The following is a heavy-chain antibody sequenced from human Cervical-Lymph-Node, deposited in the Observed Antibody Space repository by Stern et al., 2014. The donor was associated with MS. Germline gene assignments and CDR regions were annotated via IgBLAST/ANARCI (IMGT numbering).Heavy chain of an antibody. CDR1: GGSISSYY. Sequence: QVQLQESGPGLVKPSETLSLTCSVSGGSISSYYLSWIRQPPGKGLEWIGYIYYSGKTNYNPSLKSRVTMSIDKSKNHFSLRLNSVTAADTAIYYCARFRYDILSGPLDPWGQGTLVTVSS. CDR2: IYYSGKT. D-gene: IGHD3-9*01. J-gene: IGHJ5*02. V-gene: IGHV4-59*01. CDR3: ARFRYDILSGPLDP.